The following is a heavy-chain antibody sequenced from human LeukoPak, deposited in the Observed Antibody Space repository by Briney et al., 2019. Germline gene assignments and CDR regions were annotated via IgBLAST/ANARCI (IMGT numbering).Heavy chain of an antibody. D-gene: IGHD6-13*01. CDR1: GFTFSSYW. CDR2: ITSRGSTK. Sequence: QPGGSLRLSCAVSGFTFSSYWMSWVRQAPGKGVEWASYITSRGSTKYYSDSVKGRFTISRDNAKNSLYLQMDSLRAEDTAVYYCARVFGSSSWYPLYLDYWGQGALVTVSS. V-gene: IGHV3-48*04. CDR3: ARVFGSSSWYPLYLDY. J-gene: IGHJ4*02.